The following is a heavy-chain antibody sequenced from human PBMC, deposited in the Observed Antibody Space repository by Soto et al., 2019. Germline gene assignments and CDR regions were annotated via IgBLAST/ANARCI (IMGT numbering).Heavy chain of an antibody. CDR3: ARRYSSSWSGFDP. J-gene: IGHJ5*02. D-gene: IGHD6-13*01. V-gene: IGHV3-7*01. CDR2: IKQDGGEK. Sequence: GGSLRLSCAASGVTLSSYWMSWVRQAPGKGLEWVANIKQDGGEKYYVDSVKGRFTISRDNAKNSLYLQMNSLRVEDTALYYCARRYSSSWSGFDPWGQGTLVTVSS. CDR1: GVTLSSYW.